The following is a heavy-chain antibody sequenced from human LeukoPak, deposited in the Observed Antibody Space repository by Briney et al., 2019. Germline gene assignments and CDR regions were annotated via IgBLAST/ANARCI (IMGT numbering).Heavy chain of an antibody. CDR2: IYSGGST. J-gene: IGHJ4*02. CDR3: AKDNTVVATFDY. Sequence: GGSLRLSCAASGFTVSSNYMSWVRQAPGKGLEWVSVIYSGGSTYYADSVKGRFTISRDNSKNTLYLQMNSLRAEDTAVYYCAKDNTVVATFDYWGQGTLVTVSS. V-gene: IGHV3-66*01. D-gene: IGHD5-12*01. CDR1: GFTVSSNY.